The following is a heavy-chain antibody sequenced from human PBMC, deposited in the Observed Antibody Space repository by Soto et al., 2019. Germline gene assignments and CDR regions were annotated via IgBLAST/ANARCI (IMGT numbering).Heavy chain of an antibody. V-gene: IGHV4-59*01. CDR1: GGSISSYY. Sequence: PSETLSLTCTVSGGSISSYYWSWIRQPPGKGLEWIGYIYYSGSTNYNPSLKSRVTISVDTSKNQFSLKLSSVTAADTAVYYCARATYYDFWSGPSWFDYWGQGTLVTVSS. CDR2: IYYSGST. J-gene: IGHJ4*02. D-gene: IGHD3-3*01. CDR3: ARATYYDFWSGPSWFDY.